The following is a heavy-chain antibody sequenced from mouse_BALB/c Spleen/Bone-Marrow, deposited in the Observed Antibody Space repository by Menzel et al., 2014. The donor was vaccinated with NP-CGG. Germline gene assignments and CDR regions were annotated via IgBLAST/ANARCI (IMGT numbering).Heavy chain of an antibody. CDR1: GYTFTSYW. CDR2: IYPGDGDT. CDR3: ARWLLPFDY. D-gene: IGHD2-3*01. V-gene: IGHV1-87*01. Sequence: VQLVESGAELARPGASVKLSCKASGYTFTSYWMQWVKQRPGQGLEWIGAIYPGDGDTRYTQKFKGKATLTADKSSSTAYMQLSSLASEDSAVYYCARWLLPFDYWGQGTTPTVSS. J-gene: IGHJ2*01.